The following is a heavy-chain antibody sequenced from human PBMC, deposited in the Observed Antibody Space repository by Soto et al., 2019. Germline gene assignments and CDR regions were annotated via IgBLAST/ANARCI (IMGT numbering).Heavy chain of an antibody. J-gene: IGHJ6*02. D-gene: IGHD1-7*01. Sequence: ASVKVSCKASGYTFTSYGISWVRQAPGQGLEWMGWISAYNGNTNYAQKLQGRVTMTTDTSTSTAYMELRSLRSDDTAVYYCARDGSITGTLNYYYFGMAVWGPGTKVTFSS. CDR3: ARDGSITGTLNYYYFGMAV. CDR1: GYTFTSYG. V-gene: IGHV1-18*01. CDR2: ISAYNGNT.